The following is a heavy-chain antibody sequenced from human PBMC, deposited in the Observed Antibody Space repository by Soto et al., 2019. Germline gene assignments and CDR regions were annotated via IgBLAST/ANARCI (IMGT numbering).Heavy chain of an antibody. D-gene: IGHD2-15*01. CDR1: GFSFNEAW. CDR3: TTGSVEGI. Sequence: EVQLVESAGGLVKPGGSLRLSCVASGFSFNEAWMNWVRQAPGEGLEWVGRIKTSAGGGATDYAAPVQDRFTISRDDSKNALYLHLNSLITEDTAIYYCTTGSVEGIWGQGTTVTVSS. CDR2: IKTSAGGGAT. V-gene: IGHV3-15*07. J-gene: IGHJ6*02.